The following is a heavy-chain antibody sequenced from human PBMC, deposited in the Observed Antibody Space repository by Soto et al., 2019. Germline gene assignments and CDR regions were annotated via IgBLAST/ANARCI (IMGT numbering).Heavy chain of an antibody. CDR3: ARCPLPLYSADFR. CDR2: INGGNGDT. J-gene: IGHJ4*02. D-gene: IGHD6-13*01. Sequence: PVNVSCKASGYNFNSYAMNWLRQAPGQRLEWMAWINGGNGDTKYSQRFQDRVTITRDTSANTVYVELSSLTSEEAAIYYCARCPLPLYSADFRWGGGTPVTVSS. V-gene: IGHV1-3*01. CDR1: GYNFNSYA.